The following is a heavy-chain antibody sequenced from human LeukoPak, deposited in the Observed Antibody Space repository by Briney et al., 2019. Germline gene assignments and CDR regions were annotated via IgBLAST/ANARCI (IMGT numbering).Heavy chain of an antibody. CDR2: ISGSGGST. Sequence: GGSLRLSCAASGFTFSSYAMSWVRQAPGKGLEWVSAISGSGGSTYYADSVKGRFTISRDNSKNTLYLQMNSLRAEDTAVYYCAKDLLIYDFWSGRSYYLDYWGQGTLVTVSS. CDR1: GFTFSSYA. CDR3: AKDLLIYDFWSGRSYYLDY. J-gene: IGHJ4*02. D-gene: IGHD3-3*01. V-gene: IGHV3-23*01.